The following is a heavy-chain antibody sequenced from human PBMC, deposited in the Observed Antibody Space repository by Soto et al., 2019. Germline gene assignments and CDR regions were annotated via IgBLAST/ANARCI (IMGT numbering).Heavy chain of an antibody. J-gene: IGHJ3*02. CDR3: ARGFLRWYNVREAFDI. CDR2: ISAYNGNK. V-gene: IGHV1-18*01. Sequence: QVQLVQSGAEVKKPGASVKVSCKASGYTFTSYGISWVRQAPGQGHEGMGWISAYNGNKNYAQKLQGRVTMTTDTSTSTAYMELRSLRSDDTAVYYCARGFLRWYNVREAFDIWGQGTMVTVSS. CDR1: GYTFTSYG. D-gene: IGHD4-17*01.